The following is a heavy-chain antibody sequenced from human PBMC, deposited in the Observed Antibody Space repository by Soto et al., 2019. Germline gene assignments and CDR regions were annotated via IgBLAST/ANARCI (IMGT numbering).Heavy chain of an antibody. CDR2: IYYIGST. CDR3: ARHGGAYSFDS. J-gene: IGHJ4*02. V-gene: IGHV4-31*03. Sequence: CTVSGGSISSGGYYWSWIRQHPGKGLEWIGYIYYIGSTYYNPSLKSRVTISVDTSKNHFSLKLTSMTAADTAVYYCARHGGAYSFDSWGPGPLVTVSS. CDR1: GGSISSGGYY. D-gene: IGHD3-3*01.